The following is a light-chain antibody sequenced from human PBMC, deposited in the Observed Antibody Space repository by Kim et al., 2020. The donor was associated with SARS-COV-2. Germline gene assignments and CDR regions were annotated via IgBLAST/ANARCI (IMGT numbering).Light chain of an antibody. Sequence: VAPWGSATLACSAAQRFGSDVALYQQKPEQAPRLLIYAASTMATSIPATFSGSGSGSEFTLPLSSLQSEDSSVSYCHHYRNWPPYTFGQGTKLAIK. V-gene: IGKV3-15*01. CDR2: AAS. CDR1: QRFGSD. CDR3: HHYRNWPPYT. J-gene: IGKJ2*01.